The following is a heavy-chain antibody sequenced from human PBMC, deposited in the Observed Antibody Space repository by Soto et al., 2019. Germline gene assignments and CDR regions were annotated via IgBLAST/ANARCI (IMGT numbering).Heavy chain of an antibody. D-gene: IGHD2-15*01. Sequence: PGESLKISCKGSGYTFTSYWIGWVRQMAGKGQEGIGIIYSVDVDASHSPSFQGHVTSPADKSISAACLQRRSLKAPDAAMYYCARLVCCSGGSCYSDPNWLAAWGQGTLGTVSS. J-gene: IGHJ5*02. CDR1: GYTFTSYW. CDR2: IYSVDVDA. V-gene: IGHV5-51*01. CDR3: ARLVCCSGGSCYSDPNWLAA.